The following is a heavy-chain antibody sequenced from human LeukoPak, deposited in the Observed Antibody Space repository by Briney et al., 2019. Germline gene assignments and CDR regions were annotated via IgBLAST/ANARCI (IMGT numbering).Heavy chain of an antibody. J-gene: IGHJ6*02. CDR1: GGSISSGGHY. V-gene: IGHV4-31*03. CDR2: INYSGST. CDR3: ARDLHDYYYYYGMDV. Sequence: SETLSLTCTVSGGSISSGGHYWSWIRQHPGKGLEWIGYINYSGSTYYNPSLKSRVTISVDTSQNQFSLKLSSVTAADTAVYYCARDLHDYYYYYGMDVWGQGTTVTVSS.